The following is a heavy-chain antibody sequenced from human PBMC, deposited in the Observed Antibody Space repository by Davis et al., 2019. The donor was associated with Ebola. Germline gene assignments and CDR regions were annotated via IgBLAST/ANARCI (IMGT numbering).Heavy chain of an antibody. CDR1: GGSISSYY. Sequence: GSLRLSCTVSGGSISSYYWTWIRQPPGKGLEWIGNVYYSGSSNYNPSLRSRVTISVDTSKNQFSLKLSSVTAADTAVYYCASLKGLLHYYYGMDVWGQGTTVTVSS. CDR3: ASLKGLLHYYYGMDV. D-gene: IGHD2-15*01. J-gene: IGHJ6*02. CDR2: VYYSGSS. V-gene: IGHV4-59*12.